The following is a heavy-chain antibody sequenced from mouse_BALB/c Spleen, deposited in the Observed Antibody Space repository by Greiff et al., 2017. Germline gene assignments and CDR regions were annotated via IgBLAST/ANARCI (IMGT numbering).Heavy chain of an antibody. J-gene: IGHJ2*01. D-gene: IGHD1-1*01. CDR3: ASSYYYGSSYFDY. V-gene: IGHV5-17*02. CDR1: GFTFSSFG. CDR2: ISSGSSTI. Sequence: EVQGVESGGGSVQPGGSRKLSCAASGFTFSSFGMHWVRQAPEKGLEWVAYISSGSSTIYYADTVKGRFTISRDNPKNTLFLQMTSLRSEDTAMYYCASSYYYGSSYFDYWGQGTTLTVSS.